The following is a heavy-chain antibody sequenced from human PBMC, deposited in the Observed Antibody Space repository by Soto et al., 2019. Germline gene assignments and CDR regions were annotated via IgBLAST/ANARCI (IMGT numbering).Heavy chain of an antibody. CDR2: ISYDGSNK. J-gene: IGHJ6*02. CDR3: AKDSARYRYYYGMDV. V-gene: IGHV3-30*18. CDR1: GFTFSSYG. D-gene: IGHD3-16*02. Sequence: PGGSLRLSCAASGFTFSSYGMHWVRQAPGKGLEWVAVISYDGSNKHYADSVKGRFTISRDNSKNTLYLQMNSLRAEDTAVYYCAKDSARYRYYYGMDVWGQGTTVTVSS.